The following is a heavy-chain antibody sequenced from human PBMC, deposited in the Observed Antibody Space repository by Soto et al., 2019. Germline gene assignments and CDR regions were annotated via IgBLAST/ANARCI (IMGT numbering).Heavy chain of an antibody. CDR3: ARTKEFIAAAGYYYYGMDV. V-gene: IGHV3-7*05. J-gene: IGHJ6*02. CDR2: IKQDGSEK. CDR1: GFTFSSYW. D-gene: IGHD6-13*01. Sequence: GGSLRLSCAASGFTFSSYWMSWVRQAPGKGLEWVANIKQDGSEKYYVDSVKGRFTISRDNAKNSLYLQMNSLRAEDTAVYYCARTKEFIAAAGYYYYGMDVWGQGTTVTVYS.